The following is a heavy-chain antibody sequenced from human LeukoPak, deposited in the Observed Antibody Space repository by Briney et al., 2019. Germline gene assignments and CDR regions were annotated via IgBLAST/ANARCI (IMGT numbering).Heavy chain of an antibody. D-gene: IGHD3-10*01. CDR3: ASSLLRMADLLPSHFDY. CDR1: GRGFTGLA. CDR2: IIPIIDAT. Sequence: SVKVSCKASGRGFTGLAVSWLRHVPGQGFEWMGRIIPIIDATHYAQKFQDRVTIAVDESTSTAYMELHSLRSEDTAVYFCASSLLRMADLLPSHFDYWGLGTLVTVSS. J-gene: IGHJ4*02. V-gene: IGHV1-69*11.